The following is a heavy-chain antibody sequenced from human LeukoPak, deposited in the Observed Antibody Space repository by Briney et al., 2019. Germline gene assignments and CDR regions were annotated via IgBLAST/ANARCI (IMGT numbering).Heavy chain of an antibody. CDR3: ARDPTYYYDSSGYNKFDY. J-gene: IGHJ4*02. CDR2: INWNGGST. D-gene: IGHD3-22*01. CDR1: GFTFDDYG. V-gene: IGHV3-20*04. Sequence: GGSLRLSCAASGFTFDDYGMSWVRHAPGKGLEWVSGINWNGGSTGYPDSVKGRFTISRDNAKNSLYLQMNSLRAEDTALYYCARDPTYYYDSSGYNKFDYWGQGTLVTVSS.